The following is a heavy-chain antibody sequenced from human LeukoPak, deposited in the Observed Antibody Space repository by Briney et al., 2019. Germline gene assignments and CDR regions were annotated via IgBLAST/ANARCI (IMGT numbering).Heavy chain of an antibody. Sequence: SVKVSCKASGGTFSGYAISWVRQAPGQGLEWMGRIIPILGIANYAQKFQGRVTITADKSTSTAYMELRSLRSDDTAVYYCARDSIYYDSSGYYQPRDYWGQGTLVTVSS. D-gene: IGHD3-22*01. CDR2: IIPILGIA. CDR3: ARDSIYYDSSGYYQPRDY. J-gene: IGHJ4*02. V-gene: IGHV1-69*04. CDR1: GGTFSGYA.